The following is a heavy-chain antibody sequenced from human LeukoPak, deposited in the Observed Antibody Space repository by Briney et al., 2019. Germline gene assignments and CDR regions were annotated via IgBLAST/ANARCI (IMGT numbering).Heavy chain of an antibody. Sequence: SETLSLTCTVSGGSISSSTYYWGWVRQPPGKGLEWIGSIYSSGTTYYNSSLKSRVTISVDTSKNQFSLKLSSVTAADTAVYYCARPIEVATILNPYDIWGQGTMVTVSS. CDR3: ARPIEVATILNPYDI. V-gene: IGHV4-39*01. CDR2: IYSSGTT. D-gene: IGHD5-24*01. J-gene: IGHJ3*02. CDR1: GGSISSSTYY.